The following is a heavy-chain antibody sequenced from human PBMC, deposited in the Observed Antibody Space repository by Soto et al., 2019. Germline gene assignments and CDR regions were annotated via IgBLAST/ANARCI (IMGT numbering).Heavy chain of an antibody. Sequence: QLQLQEPGPGLVKPSETLSHTCTVSGGSISSSTYYWGWIRQPPGKGLEWIGMIYYSGSAYYNPSLKSRVTISIDTSKNQFSLRLSSVTVADTAVYYCARHGVDYGDYASYYYYGMDVWGRGTTVTVSS. CDR1: GGSISSSTYY. J-gene: IGHJ6*02. V-gene: IGHV4-39*01. CDR3: ARHGVDYGDYASYYYYGMDV. CDR2: IYYSGSA. D-gene: IGHD4-17*01.